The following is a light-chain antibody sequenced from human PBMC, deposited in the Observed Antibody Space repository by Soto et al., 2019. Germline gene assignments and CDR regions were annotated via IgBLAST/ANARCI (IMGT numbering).Light chain of an antibody. V-gene: IGKV1-8*01. CDR1: RGICSY. CDR3: QQYYSNPRA. CDR2: AAS. Sequence: AIRMTQSPSSLSASTGDRVTITCRASRGICSYLDWYQQKRGKAPKLLIYAASTLQSWVPSRFSGSGSGTDFTLTISCLQSEDFATYYCQQYYSNPRAFGPGTKVDIK. J-gene: IGKJ3*01.